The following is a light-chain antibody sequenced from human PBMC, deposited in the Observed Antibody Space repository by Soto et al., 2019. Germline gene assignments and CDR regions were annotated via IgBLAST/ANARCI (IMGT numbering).Light chain of an antibody. J-gene: IGLJ1*01. CDR3: SSYTSSSTYV. CDR2: EVS. Sequence: QSALTQPASVSGSPGQSITISCTGTSSDVGGYNYVSWYQQHPGKAPKLMIYEVSNRPSGVSNRFSGSKSGNTASLTISGLQDEDEADYSCSSYTSSSTYVFGTGTKLTVL. V-gene: IGLV2-14*01. CDR1: SSDVGGYNY.